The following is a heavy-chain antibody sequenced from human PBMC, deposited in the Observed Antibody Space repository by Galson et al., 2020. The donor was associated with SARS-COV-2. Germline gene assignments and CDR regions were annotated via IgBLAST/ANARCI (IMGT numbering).Heavy chain of an antibody. CDR1: GGSIISSSHY. V-gene: IGHV4-39*01. D-gene: IGHD6-25*01. CDR3: ARQKDPRLFRSSSGFFAP. CDR2: IYYSGVT. J-gene: IGHJ5*02. Sequence: SETLSLTCTVSGGSIISSSHYWAWIRQSPGKGLEWIANIYYSGVTYFNPSLKGRVSISIDTSKNQFSLNLSSVTAADTAVYYCARQKDPRLFRSSSGFFAPGGQGTLVRVSS.